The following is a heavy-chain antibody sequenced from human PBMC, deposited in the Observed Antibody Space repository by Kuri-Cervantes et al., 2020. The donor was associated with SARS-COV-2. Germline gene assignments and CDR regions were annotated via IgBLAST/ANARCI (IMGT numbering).Heavy chain of an antibody. CDR2: ISSSSSTI. J-gene: IGHJ6*02. V-gene: IGHV3-48*02. CDR1: GFTFSSYS. D-gene: IGHD3-3*01. CDR3: ARDVAKEVYDFWSGYYSGYYGMDV. Sequence: GESLKISCAASGFTFSSYSMNWVRQAPGKGLEWVPYISSSSSTIYYADSVKGRFTISRDNAKNSLYLQMNSLRDEDTAVYYYARDVAKEVYDFWSGYYSGYYGMDVWGQGTTVTVSS.